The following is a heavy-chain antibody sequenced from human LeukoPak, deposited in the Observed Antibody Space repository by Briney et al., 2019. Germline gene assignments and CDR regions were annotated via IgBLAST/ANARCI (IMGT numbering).Heavy chain of an antibody. CDR3: AREGLDTAMSDY. Sequence: SESLSLTCTVSGGSISSYYWSWIRQPAGKGLEWIGRIYTSGSTNYNPSLKSRVTMSVDTSKNQFSLKLSSVTAADTAVYYCAREGLDTAMSDYWGQGTLVTVSS. J-gene: IGHJ4*02. CDR1: GGSISSYY. V-gene: IGHV4-4*07. D-gene: IGHD5-18*01. CDR2: IYTSGST.